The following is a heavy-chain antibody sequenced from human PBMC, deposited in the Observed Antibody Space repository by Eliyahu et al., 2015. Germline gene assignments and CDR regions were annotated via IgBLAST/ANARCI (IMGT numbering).Heavy chain of an antibody. CDR1: GGSISSGDYY. CDR3: ARGYYDFWSGYYPQKYNWFDP. Sequence: QVQLQESGPGLVKPSQTLSLTCTVSGGSISSGDYYWSWIRQPPGKGLEWIGYIYYSGSTYYNPSLKSRVTISVDTSKNQFSLKLSSVTAADTAVYYCARGYYDFWSGYYPQKYNWFDPWGQGTLVTVSS. V-gene: IGHV4-30-4*01. D-gene: IGHD3-3*01. J-gene: IGHJ5*02. CDR2: IYYSGST.